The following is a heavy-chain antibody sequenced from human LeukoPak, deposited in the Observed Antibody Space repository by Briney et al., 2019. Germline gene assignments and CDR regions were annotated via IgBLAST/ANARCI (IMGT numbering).Heavy chain of an antibody. J-gene: IGHJ6*02. D-gene: IGHD3-10*01. CDR2: IYHGGST. Sequence: SETLSLTCIVSGGSIRSSDYLWGWIRQPPGMGLEWIGTIYHGGSTHYNPSLSSRVTISVDTSNNQFSLKLNSVIAADTAVYYCASKEYYGSGRYYYGMDVWGQGTTVTVSS. CDR1: GGSIRSSDYL. CDR3: ASKEYYGSGRYYYGMDV. V-gene: IGHV4-39*01.